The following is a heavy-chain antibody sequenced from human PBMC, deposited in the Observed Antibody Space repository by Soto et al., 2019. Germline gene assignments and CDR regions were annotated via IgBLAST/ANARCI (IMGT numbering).Heavy chain of an antibody. CDR2: INPNSGGT. CDR3: ARVGAYDFWSGYQRAFDI. J-gene: IGHJ3*02. V-gene: IGHV1-2*02. CDR1: GYTFTGYY. Sequence: ASVKVSCKASGYTFTGYYMHWVRQAPGQGLEWMGWINPNSGGTNYAQKFQGRVTMTRDTSISTAYMELSRLRSDDTAVYYCARVGAYDFWSGYQRAFDIWGRGTMVTVSS. D-gene: IGHD3-3*01.